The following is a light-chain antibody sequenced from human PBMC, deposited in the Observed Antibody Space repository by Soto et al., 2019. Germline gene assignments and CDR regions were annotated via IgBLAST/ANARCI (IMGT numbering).Light chain of an antibody. V-gene: IGKV3-20*01. Sequence: DIVLTQSPGTLSLSPGERATLSCRASQSVSSTYLAWYQQNPGQAPRLLIYGASSRATGIPDRFSGSGSGTDFTVTISRVEPEDFAVYYCQQYGSSPLTFGGGTKVEIK. CDR2: GAS. CDR3: QQYGSSPLT. CDR1: QSVSSTY. J-gene: IGKJ4*01.